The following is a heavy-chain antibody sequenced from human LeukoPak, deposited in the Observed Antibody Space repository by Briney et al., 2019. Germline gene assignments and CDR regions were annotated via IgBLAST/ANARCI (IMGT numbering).Heavy chain of an antibody. Sequence: SETLSLTCTVSGGSISSYYWSWIRQPPGKGLEWIGYIYYSGSTNYNPSLKSQVTISVDTSKNQFSLKLSSVTAADTAVYYCARYRSTSPYYFDYWGQGTLVTVSS. CDR1: GGSISSYY. CDR3: ARYRSTSPYYFDY. V-gene: IGHV4-59*01. D-gene: IGHD2-2*01. CDR2: IYYSGST. J-gene: IGHJ4*02.